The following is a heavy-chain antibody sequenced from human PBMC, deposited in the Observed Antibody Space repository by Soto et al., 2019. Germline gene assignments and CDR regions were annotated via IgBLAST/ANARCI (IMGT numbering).Heavy chain of an antibody. CDR2: IDHTGNT. D-gene: IGHD5-12*01. V-gene: IGHV4-34*02. Sequence: QVQLQQWGAGLLKPSETLSLTCAVYGVSFSGYYWSWIRQPPGRGLEWIGEIDHTGNTNYNPSLKSRITISVDTSNNLVALHFRPGTAADTAVYYCARVTYRGPKGGDYWGQGTLVTVSS. J-gene: IGHJ4*02. CDR3: ARVTYRGPKGGDY. CDR1: GVSFSGYY.